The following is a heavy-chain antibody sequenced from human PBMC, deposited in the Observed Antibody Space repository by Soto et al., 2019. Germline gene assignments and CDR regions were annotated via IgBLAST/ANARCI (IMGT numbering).Heavy chain of an antibody. CDR3: AKNPGYYYDSTGYHFDY. CDR1: EFTFSNYA. V-gene: IGHV3-23*01. D-gene: IGHD3-22*01. CDR2: ISYGGGTT. Sequence: PGGSLRLSCAGSEFTFSNYAMSWVRQAPGKGLEWVSAISYGGGTTYYADSVKGRFTISRDNSKNTLYLQMNSLRAEDTAVYYCAKNPGYYYDSTGYHFDYWGQGTLVTVSS. J-gene: IGHJ4*02.